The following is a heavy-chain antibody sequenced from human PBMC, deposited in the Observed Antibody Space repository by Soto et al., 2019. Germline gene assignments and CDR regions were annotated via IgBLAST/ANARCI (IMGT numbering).Heavy chain of an antibody. Sequence: SETLSLTCTVSGVSISSSSYYWVWIRQPPGKGLEWIGSIYYSGSTYYNPSLKSRVTISVDTSKNQFSLKLSSVTAADTAVYYCARGLRFLEEAYWGQGTLVTVS. D-gene: IGHD3-3*01. CDR1: GVSISSSSYY. J-gene: IGHJ4*02. CDR3: ARGLRFLEEAY. V-gene: IGHV4-39*07. CDR2: IYYSGST.